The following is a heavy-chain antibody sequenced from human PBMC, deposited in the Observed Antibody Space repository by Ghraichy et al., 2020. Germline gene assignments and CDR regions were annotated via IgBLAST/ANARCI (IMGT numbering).Heavy chain of an antibody. V-gene: IGHV3-7*03. CDR1: GFTFRSYW. D-gene: IGHD6-25*01. J-gene: IGHJ3*02. CDR3: ARGLRESSRGYSVDFFQDAFDI. Sequence: GESLNITCAASGFTFRSYWMTWVRQAPGKGLEWVANIKPDGSVKHYVDSVKGRFTISRDNAKNSLYLQMNSLRAEDTAVYYCARGLRESSRGYSVDFFQDAFDIWGQGTMVSVSS. CDR2: IKPDGSVK.